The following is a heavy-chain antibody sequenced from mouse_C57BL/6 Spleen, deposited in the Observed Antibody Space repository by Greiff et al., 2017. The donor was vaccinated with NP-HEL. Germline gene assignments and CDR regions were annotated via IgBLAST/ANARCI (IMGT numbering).Heavy chain of an antibody. D-gene: IGHD1-1*01. J-gene: IGHJ2*01. CDR2: ISSGGSYT. Sequence: EVKLVESGGDLVKPGGSLKLSCAASGFTFSSYGMSWVRQTPDKRLEWVATISSGGSYTYYPDSVKGRFTISRDNAKNTLYLRMSSLKSEDTAMYYCARRDTTGSHFDYWGQGTTLTVSS. CDR1: GFTFSSYG. V-gene: IGHV5-6*02. CDR3: ARRDTTGSHFDY.